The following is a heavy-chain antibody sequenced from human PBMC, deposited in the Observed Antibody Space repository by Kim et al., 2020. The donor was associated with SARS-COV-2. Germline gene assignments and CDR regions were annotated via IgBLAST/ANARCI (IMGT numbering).Heavy chain of an antibody. J-gene: IGHJ3*02. CDR1: GGSISSSSYY. V-gene: IGHV4-39*01. D-gene: IGHD2-2*01. CDR3: ARHGLIVVVPAARTAFDI. CDR2: IYYSGST. Sequence: SETLSLTCTVSGGSISSSSYYWGWIRQPPGKGLEWIGSIYYSGSTYYNPSLKSRVTISVDTSKNQFSLKLSSVTAADTAVYYCARHGLIVVVPAARTAFDIWGQGTMVTVSS.